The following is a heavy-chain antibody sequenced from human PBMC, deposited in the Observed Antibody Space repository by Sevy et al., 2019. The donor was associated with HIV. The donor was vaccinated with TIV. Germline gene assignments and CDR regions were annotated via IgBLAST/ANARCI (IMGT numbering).Heavy chain of an antibody. J-gene: IGHJ6*02. CDR3: AKDFTGYNGMDV. CDR1: GIIFTTSG. CDR2: ISYDGRNK. Sequence: GGPLRLSCAVSGIIFTTSGMHWVRQAPGKGLEWVAVISYDGRNKFYGDSVKGRFTISRDNSKNILYLQMNSLRAEDTAVYYCAKDFTGYNGMDVWGQGTMVTVSS. D-gene: IGHD3-9*01. V-gene: IGHV3-30*18.